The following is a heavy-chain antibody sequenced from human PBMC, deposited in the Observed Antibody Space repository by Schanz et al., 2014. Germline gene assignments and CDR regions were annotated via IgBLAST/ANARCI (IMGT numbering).Heavy chain of an antibody. CDR1: GFTFSSYA. V-gene: IGHV3-23*01. Sequence: EVQLLESGGGLIQPGGSLRLSCAASGFTFSSYAMSWVRQAPGKGLEWLSVISASGGDTYYADSVKGRFTISRDNSKNTLYLQMNSLRAEDTAVYYCAKERFGELSAFDIWGQGTMVTVSS. CDR3: AKERFGELSAFDI. D-gene: IGHD3-10*01. CDR2: ISASGGDT. J-gene: IGHJ3*02.